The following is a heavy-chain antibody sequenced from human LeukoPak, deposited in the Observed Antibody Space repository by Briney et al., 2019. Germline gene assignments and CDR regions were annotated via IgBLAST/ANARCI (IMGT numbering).Heavy chain of an antibody. CDR3: ARDYGGYDRHFDY. CDR1: GFTFGNYD. J-gene: IGHJ4*02. CDR2: IWYDGSNK. D-gene: IGHD5-12*01. Sequence: PGRSLRLSCAASGFTFGNYDMHWVRQAPGKGLEWVAVIWYDGSNKYYADSVKGRFTISRDNSKNTLYLQMNSLRDEDTAVYYCARDYGGYDRHFDYWGQGTLVTVSS. V-gene: IGHV3-33*01.